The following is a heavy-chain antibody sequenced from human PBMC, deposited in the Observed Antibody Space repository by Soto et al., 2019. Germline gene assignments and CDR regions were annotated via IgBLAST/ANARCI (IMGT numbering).Heavy chain of an antibody. J-gene: IGHJ4*02. CDR2: IRGSDGST. V-gene: IGHV3-23*01. CDR1: GFPFSSYD. CDR3: TKGGHLDY. D-gene: IGHD3-10*01. Sequence: GGSLRLSCAASGFPFSSYDMSWVRQAPGKGLDWVSVIRGSDGSTYYANSVKGRFTISRDNSRNTLFLQMNSLRAEDTAIYYCTKGGHLDYWGPGTLVTVSS.